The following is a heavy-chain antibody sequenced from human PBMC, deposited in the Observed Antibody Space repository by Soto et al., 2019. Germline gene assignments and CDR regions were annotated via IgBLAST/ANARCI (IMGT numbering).Heavy chain of an antibody. V-gene: IGHV4-59*01. CDR3: ARDRGYSSGYRFDY. J-gene: IGHJ4*02. CDR1: GGSISSYY. CDR2: IYYSGIT. Sequence: QVQLQESGPGLVKPSETLSLTCTVFGGSISSYYWSWIRQPPGKGLEWIGYIYYSGITNYNHSLKRRVTISVDTSKNQFSLKLSSVTAADTAVYYCARDRGYSSGYRFDYWGQGTLVTVSS. D-gene: IGHD3-22*01.